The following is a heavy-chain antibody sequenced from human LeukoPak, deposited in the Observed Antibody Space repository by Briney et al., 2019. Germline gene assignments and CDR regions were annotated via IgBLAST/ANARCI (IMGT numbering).Heavy chain of an antibody. CDR3: AKVPWITMIYFDY. CDR1: GFTFSSYA. J-gene: IGHJ4*02. CDR2: ISDSGGST. V-gene: IGHV3-23*01. D-gene: IGHD3-22*01. Sequence: GGSLRLSCAASGFTFSSYAMSWVRQAPGKGLEWVAGISDSGGSTNYADSVKGRFTISRDNPKNTLYLQMNSLRAEDTAVYFCAKVPWITMIYFDYWGQGTLVTVSS.